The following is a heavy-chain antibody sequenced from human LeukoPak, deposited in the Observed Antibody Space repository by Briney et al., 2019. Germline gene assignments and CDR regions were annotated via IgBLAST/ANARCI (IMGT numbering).Heavy chain of an antibody. J-gene: IGHJ5*01. V-gene: IGHV3-30*02. D-gene: IGHD5-12*01. CDR2: IRYDGSNK. CDR1: GFSFSSYG. CDR3: AKVRFSDSGRDGLDS. Sequence: GGSLRLSCAASGFSFSSYGMHWVRQASGRGLEWVAFIRYDGSNKDYADSVKGRFTISRDNSKNTLYLEMNSLRAEDTAVYHCAKVRFSDSGRDGLDSWGQGTLVAVSS.